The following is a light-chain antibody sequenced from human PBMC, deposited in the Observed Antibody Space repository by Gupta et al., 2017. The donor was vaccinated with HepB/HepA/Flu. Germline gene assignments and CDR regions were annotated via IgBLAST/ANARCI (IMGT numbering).Light chain of an antibody. J-gene: IGKJ1*01. Sequence: DIVMTQSPDSLAVSLGERATVNCKSSQSLLYSSNNKNYLAWYQQKPGQPPKLLIYWASTRECGVPDRFSGSGSGADFTLTISSLQAEDVAVYYCLQYYSTPRTFGQGTKVEIK. CDR2: WAS. CDR3: LQYYSTPRT. V-gene: IGKV4-1*01. CDR1: QSLLYSSNNKNY.